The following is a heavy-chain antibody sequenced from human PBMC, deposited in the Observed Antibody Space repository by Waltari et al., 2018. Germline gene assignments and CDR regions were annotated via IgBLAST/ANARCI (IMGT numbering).Heavy chain of an antibody. J-gene: IGHJ4*02. V-gene: IGHV4-61*02. CDR1: GGSISSGSYY. Sequence: QVQLQESGPGLVKPSGTLSLTCAVSGGSISSGSYYWSWIRQPAGKGLEWIGYIYTSGSTNYNPSLKSRVTISVDTSKNQFYLKLSSVTAADTAVYYCARGPPLGPHDYWGQGTLVTVSS. CDR2: IYTSGST. CDR3: ARGPPLGPHDY.